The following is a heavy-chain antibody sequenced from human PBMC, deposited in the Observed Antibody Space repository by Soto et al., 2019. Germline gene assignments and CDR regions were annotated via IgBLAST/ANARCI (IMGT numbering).Heavy chain of an antibody. CDR2: IYYSGST. D-gene: IGHD2-2*01. CDR3: ERYCSSVTRHGFDP. J-gene: IGHJ5*02. CDR1: GCSVSSVSYC. Sequence: SETLSLTCTVSGCSVSSVSYCWSWIRQPPGKGLEGIGYIYYSGSTNYNPSLKSQVTMSVDTPKKPSYLQLRAVTDADTAVYYCERYCSSVTRHGFDPWGQGNLVTVSS. V-gene: IGHV4-61*01.